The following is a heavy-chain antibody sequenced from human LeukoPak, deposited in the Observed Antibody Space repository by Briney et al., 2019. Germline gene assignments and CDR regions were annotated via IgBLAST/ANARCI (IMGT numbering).Heavy chain of an antibody. Sequence: GGSLRLSCAASGFTFSIYWMSWVRQAPGKGLEWISLIYSGGSTYYADSVKGRFTISRDNPKNSLYLQMNTLRAEDTAVYYCARDVSLDFWGQGTLVTVSS. J-gene: IGHJ4*02. V-gene: IGHV3-66*01. CDR2: IYSGGST. CDR1: GFTFSIYW. CDR3: ARDVSLDF.